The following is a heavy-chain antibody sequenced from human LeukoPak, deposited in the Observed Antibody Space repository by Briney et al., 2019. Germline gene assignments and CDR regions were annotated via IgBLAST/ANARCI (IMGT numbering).Heavy chain of an antibody. CDR2: INHSGST. CDR3: ARASRGYLYYFDY. J-gene: IGHJ4*02. CDR1: GGSFSGYY. Sequence: PSETLSLTCAVYGGSFSGYYWSWIRQPPGKGLEWIGEINHSGSTNYNPSLKSRVTISVDTSKNQFSLKLSSVTAADTAVYYCARASRGYLYYFDYWGQGTLVTVSS. V-gene: IGHV4-34*01. D-gene: IGHD3-22*01.